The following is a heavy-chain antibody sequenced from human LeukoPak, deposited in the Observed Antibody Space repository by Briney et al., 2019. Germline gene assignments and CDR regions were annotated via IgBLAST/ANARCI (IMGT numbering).Heavy chain of an antibody. CDR1: GFTFSSYA. CDR2: ISGSGGST. V-gene: IGHV3-23*01. CDR3: AKDREAIVVVILDY. Sequence: GGSLRLSCAASGFTFSSYAMSWVRQAPGKGLEWVSAISGSGGSTYYADSVKARFTISRDNSKNTLYLQMNSLRAEDTAVYYCAKDREAIVVVILDYWGQGTLVTVSS. J-gene: IGHJ4*02. D-gene: IGHD3-22*01.